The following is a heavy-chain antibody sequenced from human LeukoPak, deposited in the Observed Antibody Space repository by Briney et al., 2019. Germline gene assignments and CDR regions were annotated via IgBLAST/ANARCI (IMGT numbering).Heavy chain of an antibody. V-gene: IGHV4-59*08. CDR1: GGSISSYY. Sequence: SETLTLTCTVSGGSISSYYWSWIRQPPGKGLEWIGYIYYSGTTNYNPSLKSRVTISVDTSKNQFSLKLSSVTAADTAVYYCAKGWYFDLWGRGTLVTVSS. J-gene: IGHJ2*01. CDR3: AKGWYFDL. CDR2: IYYSGTT.